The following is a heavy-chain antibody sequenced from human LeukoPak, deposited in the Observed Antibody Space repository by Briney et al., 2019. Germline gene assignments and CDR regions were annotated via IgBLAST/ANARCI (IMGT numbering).Heavy chain of an antibody. Sequence: TLSLTCTVSGGSISSGGYFWSWIRQHPGKGLEWIGYIYYSGSTYYNPSLKGRVTISVDTSKNQFSLRLSSVTAADTAVYFCARAYDNSNNYYFDAFDIWGLGTMVTVSS. CDR1: GGSISSGGYF. V-gene: IGHV4-31*03. D-gene: IGHD3-22*01. J-gene: IGHJ3*02. CDR2: IYYSGST. CDR3: ARAYDNSNNYYFDAFDI.